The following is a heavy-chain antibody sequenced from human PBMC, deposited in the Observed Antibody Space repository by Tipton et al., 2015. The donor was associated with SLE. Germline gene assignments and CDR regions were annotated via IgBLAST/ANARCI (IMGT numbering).Heavy chain of an antibody. CDR1: GFTFSSYG. Sequence: SLRLSCAASGFTFSSYGMNWVRQAPGKGLEWVSYISSSGSTIYYADSVKGRFTISRDNSKNTLYLQMNSLRAEDTAVYYCAKDSSSSSFDYWGQERWSPSPQ. J-gene: IGHJ4*01. V-gene: IGHV3-48*03. D-gene: IGHD6-13*01. CDR3: AKDSSSSSFDY. CDR2: ISSSGSTI.